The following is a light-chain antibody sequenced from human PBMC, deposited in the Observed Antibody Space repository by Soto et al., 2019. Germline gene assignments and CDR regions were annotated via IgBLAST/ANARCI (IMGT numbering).Light chain of an antibody. J-gene: IGLJ1*01. CDR1: SGDVGSYNL. V-gene: IGLV2-23*02. CDR3: CTDAGNSEV. CDR2: EVT. Sequence: QSALTQPASVSGSPGQSITIPCTGTSGDVGSYNLVSWYQQHPGKAPKLLIYEVTERPSGVSNRFSGSKSGNTASLTISGLQPDDEADYYCCTDAGNSEVFGTGTKRTVL.